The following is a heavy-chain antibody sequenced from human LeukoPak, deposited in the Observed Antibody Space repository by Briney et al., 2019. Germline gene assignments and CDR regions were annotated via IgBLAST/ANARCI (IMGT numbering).Heavy chain of an antibody. V-gene: IGHV3-9*01. CDR1: GFTFDDYA. J-gene: IGHJ4*02. D-gene: IGHD3-22*01. CDR2: ISWNSGSI. Sequence: PGRSLRLSCAASGFTFDDYAMHWVRQAPGKGLEWVSGISWNSGSIDYADSVKGRFTISRDNAKNSLYLQMNSLRAEDTALYYCAKPRTYDSSAYYPFDSWGQGTLVTVSS. CDR3: AKPRTYDSSAYYPFDS.